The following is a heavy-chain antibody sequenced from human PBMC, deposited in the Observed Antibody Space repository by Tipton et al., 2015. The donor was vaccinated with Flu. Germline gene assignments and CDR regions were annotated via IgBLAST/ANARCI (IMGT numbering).Heavy chain of an antibody. D-gene: IGHD2-15*01. J-gene: IGHJ4*02. CDR1: GGSISSHY. CDR3: ARGVGF. V-gene: IGHV4-59*08. Sequence: TLSLTCTVSGGSISSHYWSWIRQPPGKGLEWIGEITHSGSTTYNPSLKSRVTVSVDTSKNQFSLNLSSVTAADTAVYYCARGVGFWGQGTLVTVSS. CDR2: ITHSGST.